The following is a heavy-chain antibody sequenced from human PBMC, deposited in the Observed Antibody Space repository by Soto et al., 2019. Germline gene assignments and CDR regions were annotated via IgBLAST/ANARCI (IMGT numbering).Heavy chain of an antibody. V-gene: IGHV5-10-1*01. Sequence: PGESLKISCKGSGYSFTSYWISWVRQMPGKGLEWMGRIDPSDSYTNYSPSFQGHVTISADKSISTAYLQWSSLKASDTAMYYCARQGRDYYDSSGYLHGMDVSGQGTTVTVSS. CDR1: GYSFTSYW. CDR3: ARQGRDYYDSSGYLHGMDV. J-gene: IGHJ6*02. D-gene: IGHD3-22*01. CDR2: IDPSDSYT.